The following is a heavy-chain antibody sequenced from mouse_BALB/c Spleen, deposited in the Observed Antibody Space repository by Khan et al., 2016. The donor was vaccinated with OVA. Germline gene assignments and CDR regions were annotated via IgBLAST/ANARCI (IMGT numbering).Heavy chain of an antibody. V-gene: IGHV3-2*02. CDR2: ISYSGST. J-gene: IGHJ4*01. Sequence: DVKLQESGPGLVKPSQSLSLTCTVTGYSITSDYTWNWIRQFPGNKLEWMGYISYSGSTSYNPSLKSRISITRDTSKNQFFLQLNSVITDDTATYYCTSYGNYHYYAMDYWGPGTSVTVSS. CDR3: TSYGNYHYYAMDY. CDR1: GYSITSDYT. D-gene: IGHD2-1*01.